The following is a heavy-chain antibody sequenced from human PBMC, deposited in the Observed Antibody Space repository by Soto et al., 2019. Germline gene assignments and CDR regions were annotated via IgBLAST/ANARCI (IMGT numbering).Heavy chain of an antibody. Sequence: QEQVVESVGGVVQPGRSLRLSCAASGFTFSTHAMHWVRQAPGRGLEWVAIISYDGTTKDYADSVKGRFTISRDNSKNAVYLQMNSLRSEDTALYYCARDWRTAGTTGWFDPWGQGTLVTVSS. CDR1: GFTFSTHA. D-gene: IGHD6-13*01. CDR2: ISYDGTTK. CDR3: ARDWRTAGTTGWFDP. V-gene: IGHV3-30-3*01. J-gene: IGHJ5*02.